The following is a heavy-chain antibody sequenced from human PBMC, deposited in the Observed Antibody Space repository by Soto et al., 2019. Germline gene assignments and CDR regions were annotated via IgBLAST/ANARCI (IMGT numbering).Heavy chain of an antibody. V-gene: IGHV4-59*08. CDR2: IYYSGST. D-gene: IGHD3-16*01. J-gene: IGHJ4*02. CDR3: ARHQLGGWEIDY. CDR1: GGSISSYY. Sequence: PSETLSLTCTVSGGSISSYYWSWIRQPPGKGLEWIGYIYYSGSTNYNPSLKSRVTISVDTSKNQFSLKLSSVTAADTAVYYCARHQLGGWEIDYWGQGTLVTVSS.